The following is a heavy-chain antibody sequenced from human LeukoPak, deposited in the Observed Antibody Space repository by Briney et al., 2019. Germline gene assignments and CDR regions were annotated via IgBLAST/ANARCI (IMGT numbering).Heavy chain of an antibody. V-gene: IGHV1-18*01. CDR2: ISVYNGDT. CDR3: ARDQRGSYSFDY. D-gene: IGHD1-26*01. CDR1: GYAFTSYG. J-gene: IGHJ4*02. Sequence: ASVTLSCKASGYAFTSYGISWVRQAPGQGLEWMGWISVYNGDTNYAQNLQGRVTMTTDTSTSTAYMDLRSLRSDDTAVYYCARDQRGSYSFDYWGQGTLVTV.